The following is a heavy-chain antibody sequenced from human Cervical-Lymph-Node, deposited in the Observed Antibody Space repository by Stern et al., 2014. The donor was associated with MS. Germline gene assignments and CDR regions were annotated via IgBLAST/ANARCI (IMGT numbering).Heavy chain of an antibody. CDR2: MNPNSGNT. J-gene: IGHJ4*02. CDR3: ARGQAVAGTLPEY. CDR1: GYTFTSYD. V-gene: IGHV1-8*01. Sequence: QVQLVQSGAEVKKPGASVKVSCKASGYTFTSYDMNWVRQATGQGLEWMGWMNPNSGNTGYAQKFQGRVTMTRDTSTSTAYMEVSSLRSEDTAVYYCARGQAVAGTLPEYWGQGTLVTVSS. D-gene: IGHD6-19*01.